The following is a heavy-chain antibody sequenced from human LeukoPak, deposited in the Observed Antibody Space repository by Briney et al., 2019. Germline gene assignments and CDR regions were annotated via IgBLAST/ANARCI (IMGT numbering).Heavy chain of an antibody. V-gene: IGHV4-59*01. CDR1: GGSISSYY. CDR2: IYYTGST. D-gene: IGHD6-13*01. Sequence: SETLSLTCTVSGGSISSYYWSWIRQSPGKGLEWIGYIYYTGSTNYNPSLKSRVTISVDTSKNQFSLKLSSVTAADTAVYYCARAYSSSWYGFDYWGQGTLVTVSS. CDR3: ARAYSSSWYGFDY. J-gene: IGHJ4*02.